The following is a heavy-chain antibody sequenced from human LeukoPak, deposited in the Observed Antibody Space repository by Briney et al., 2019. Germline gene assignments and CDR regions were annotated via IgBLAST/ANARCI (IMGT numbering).Heavy chain of an antibody. J-gene: IGHJ4*02. D-gene: IGHD5-18*01. CDR3: ARTVGYGFDY. V-gene: IGHV4-34*01. Sequence: PSETLSLTCAVYGGSFSGYYWSWIRQPPGKGLEWIGEINHSGSTNYNPSLKSRVTISVDTSKNQFSLKLSSVTAADTAVYYCARTVGYGFDYWGQGTLVTVSS. CDR2: INHSGST. CDR1: GGSFSGYY.